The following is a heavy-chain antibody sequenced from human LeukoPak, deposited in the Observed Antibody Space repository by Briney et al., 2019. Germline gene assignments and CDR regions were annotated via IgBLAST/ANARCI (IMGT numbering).Heavy chain of an antibody. J-gene: IGHJ4*02. CDR3: ARSGGYSSGWHFDY. V-gene: IGHV3-53*01. D-gene: IGHD6-19*01. CDR1: GFTVSSIN. CDR2: IYRGYT. Sequence: GGSLRLSCAASGFTVSSINMSWVRQAPGKGLEWVSIIYRGYTHYADSVKGRFTISRDNSKNTLDLQMNSLRAEDTAVYYCARSGGYSSGWHFDYWGQGTLVTVSS.